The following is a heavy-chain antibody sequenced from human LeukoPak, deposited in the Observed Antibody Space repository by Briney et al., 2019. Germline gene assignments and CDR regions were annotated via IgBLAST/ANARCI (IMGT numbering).Heavy chain of an antibody. CDR1: GFTFSGYW. D-gene: IGHD1-26*01. J-gene: IGHJ4*02. CDR2: IKQDGYEK. V-gene: IGHV3-7*01. Sequence: GGSLRLSCAASGFTFSGYWMSWVRQTPEKGLEWAANIKQDGYEKYYVDSVKGRFTISRDNAKNSLYLQINSLRADDTAIYYCARDKIVGPTTLDYWGQGTLVTVSS. CDR3: ARDKIVGPTTLDY.